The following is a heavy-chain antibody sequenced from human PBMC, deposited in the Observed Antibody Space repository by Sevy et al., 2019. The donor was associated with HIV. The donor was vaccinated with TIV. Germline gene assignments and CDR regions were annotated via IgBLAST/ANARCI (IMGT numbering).Heavy chain of an antibody. D-gene: IGHD4-4*01. CDR2: FSGSGGST. V-gene: IGHV3-23*01. CDR1: GFTFSSYA. Sequence: GSLRLSCAASGFTFSSYAMSWVRQAPGKGLEWVSAFSGSGGSTYYADSVKGRFTISRDNSKNTLYLQMNSLRAEDTAVYYCATTSHSNYVNWFDPWGQGTLVTVSS. CDR3: ATTSHSNYVNWFDP. J-gene: IGHJ5*02.